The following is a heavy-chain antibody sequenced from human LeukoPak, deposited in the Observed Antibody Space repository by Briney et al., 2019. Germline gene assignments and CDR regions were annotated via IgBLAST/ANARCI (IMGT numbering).Heavy chain of an antibody. Sequence: PGGSLRLSCAASRFTFSSYPMHWVRQAPGKGLEWVAFISFDGSNKYYADSVKGRFTISRDNSKNTLYLQMNSLRAEDTAVYYCARHPPTRGYSYGWSEYWGQGTLVTVSS. D-gene: IGHD5-18*01. V-gene: IGHV3-30-3*01. CDR3: ARHPPTRGYSYGWSEY. CDR2: ISFDGSNK. J-gene: IGHJ4*02. CDR1: RFTFSSYP.